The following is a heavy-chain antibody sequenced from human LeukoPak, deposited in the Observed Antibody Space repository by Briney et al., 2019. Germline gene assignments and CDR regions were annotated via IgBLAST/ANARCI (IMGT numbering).Heavy chain of an antibody. Sequence: GGSLRLSCAASGFTVSSNYVSWLRQAPGKGLEWVSVIFSGGTTYYADSVKDRFTISRDNSKNTLYLQMNSLRAEDTAMYYCARGYSSSWYDWGQGTLVTVSS. CDR3: ARGYSSSWYD. CDR1: GFTVSSNY. CDR2: IFSGGTT. J-gene: IGHJ4*02. D-gene: IGHD6-13*01. V-gene: IGHV3-53*01.